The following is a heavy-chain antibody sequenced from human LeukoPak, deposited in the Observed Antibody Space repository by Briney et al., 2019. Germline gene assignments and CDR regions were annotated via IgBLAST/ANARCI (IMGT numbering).Heavy chain of an antibody. CDR3: ARPAYSSSPIDY. V-gene: IGHV4-34*01. J-gene: IGHJ4*02. CDR1: GGSFSGYY. D-gene: IGHD6-13*01. CDR2: INHSGST. Sequence: SETLSLTCAVYGGSFSGYYWSWIRQPPGKGLEWIGEINHSGSTNYNPSLKSRVTISVDTSKNQFSLKLSSVTAADTAVYYCARPAYSSSPIDYWGQGTLVTVSS.